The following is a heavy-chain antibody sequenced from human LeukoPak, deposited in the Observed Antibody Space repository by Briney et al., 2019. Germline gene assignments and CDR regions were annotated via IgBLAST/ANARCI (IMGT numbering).Heavy chain of an antibody. Sequence: QTGGSLRLSCSASGFTFSSYAMHWVRQAPGKGLEWAAVISYDGSNKYYADSVKGRFTISRDLSKNTLYLQMNSLRVEDTALYYCARKYSGTNPFDYWGQGTLVTVSS. D-gene: IGHD1-26*01. CDR3: ARKYSGTNPFDY. J-gene: IGHJ4*02. CDR2: ISYDGSNK. CDR1: GFTFSSYA. V-gene: IGHV3-30*04.